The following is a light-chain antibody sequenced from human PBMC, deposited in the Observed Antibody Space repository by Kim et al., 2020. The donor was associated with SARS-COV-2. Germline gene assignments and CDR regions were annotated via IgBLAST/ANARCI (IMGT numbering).Light chain of an antibody. Sequence: VAVGQTVRITGQGDRLRSYYATWYQQKPEQAPKVVIYGKDNRPSGVPDRFSGSSAGNTAYLTITGTQAGDEADYYCNSRDSNDYVVFGGGTQLTVL. V-gene: IGLV3-19*01. CDR2: GKD. J-gene: IGLJ2*01. CDR3: NSRDSNDYVV. CDR1: RLRSYY.